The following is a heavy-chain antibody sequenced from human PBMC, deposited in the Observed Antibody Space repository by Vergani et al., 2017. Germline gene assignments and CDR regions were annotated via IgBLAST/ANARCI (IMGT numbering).Heavy chain of an antibody. J-gene: IGHJ5*02. CDR1: GFTFSSYS. D-gene: IGHD3-10*01. CDR2: ISSSSIYI. CDR3: ARDRLGPMGPMVRGVMPVWCDP. V-gene: IGHV3-21*01. Sequence: EVQLVESGGGLVKPGGSLRLSCAASGFTFSSYSMNWVRQAPGKGLEWVSSISSSSIYIYYADSVKGRFTISRDNAKNSLYLQMNSLRAEDTAVDYCARDRLGPMGPMVRGVMPVWCDPWGQGSLVTVSS.